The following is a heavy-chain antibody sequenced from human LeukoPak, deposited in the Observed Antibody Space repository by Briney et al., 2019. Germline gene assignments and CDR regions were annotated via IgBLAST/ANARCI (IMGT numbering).Heavy chain of an antibody. J-gene: IGHJ4*02. Sequence: GGSLRLSCAASGFTVSSNYMSWVRQAPGKGLEWVAVISYDGSNKYYADSVKGRFTISRDNSKNTLYLQMNSLRAEDTAVYYCARGSSGWYVDWGQGTLVTVSS. D-gene: IGHD6-19*01. V-gene: IGHV3-30-3*01. CDR2: ISYDGSNK. CDR3: ARGSSGWYVD. CDR1: GFTVSSNY.